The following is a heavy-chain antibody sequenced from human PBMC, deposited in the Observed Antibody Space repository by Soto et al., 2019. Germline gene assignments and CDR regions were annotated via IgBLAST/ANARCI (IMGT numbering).Heavy chain of an antibody. J-gene: IGHJ6*02. CDR2: ISYDGRNK. CDR3: ARATYCSSTSCYTGWYGMDV. D-gene: IGHD2-2*02. CDR1: GFTFSSYA. Sequence: SLRLSCAASGFTFSSYAMHWVRQAPGKGLEWVAVISYDGRNKYYADSVKGRFTISRDNSKNTLYLQMNSLRAEDTAVYYCARATYCSSTSCYTGWYGMDVWGQGTTVTVSS. V-gene: IGHV3-30*04.